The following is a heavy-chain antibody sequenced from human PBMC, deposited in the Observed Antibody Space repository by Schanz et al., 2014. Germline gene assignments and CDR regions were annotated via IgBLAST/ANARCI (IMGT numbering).Heavy chain of an antibody. Sequence: EVQLVESGGGLIHPGGSLRLSCVASGFTFSSFSMNWVRQTPEKGLEWVSYISTSSTTRYYAASLRGRFTISRDDAKNSVYLQMNSLRDEDTAVYYCARGEFGRLFPTWFDPWGQGTLVTVSS. D-gene: IGHD3-10*01. J-gene: IGHJ5*02. CDR3: ARGEFGRLFPTWFDP. CDR1: GFTFSSFS. CDR2: ISTSSTTR. V-gene: IGHV3-48*02.